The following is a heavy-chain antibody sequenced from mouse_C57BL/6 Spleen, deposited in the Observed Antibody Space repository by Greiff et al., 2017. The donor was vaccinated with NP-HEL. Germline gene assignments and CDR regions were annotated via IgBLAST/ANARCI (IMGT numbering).Heavy chain of an antibody. CDR2: IDPETGGT. J-gene: IGHJ1*03. CDR1: GYTFTDYE. CDR3: TRGGDYYGTDWYFDV. Sequence: VQLQQSGAELVRPGASVTLSCKASGYTFTDYEMHWVKQTPVHGLEWIGAIDPETGGTAYNQKFKGKAILTADKSSSTAYMELRSLTSEDSAVYYCTRGGDYYGTDWYFDVWGTGTTVTVSS. D-gene: IGHD1-1*01. V-gene: IGHV1-15*01.